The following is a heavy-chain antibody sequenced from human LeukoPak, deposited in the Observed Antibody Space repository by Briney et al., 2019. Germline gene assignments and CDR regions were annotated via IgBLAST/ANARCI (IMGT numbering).Heavy chain of an antibody. J-gene: IGHJ4*02. CDR2: ISTDGSQ. CDR1: GFTFSNFV. V-gene: IGHV3-64*04. CDR3: ARAFGATDFDY. Sequence: PGGSLRLSCSTSGFTFSNFVMQWVRQTPGKGLEYVSVISTDGSQYYPDSVKGRFTIFRDNSKNTLYLQMNSLRAEDTAVYYCARAFGATDFDYWGQGTLVTVSS. D-gene: IGHD1-26*01.